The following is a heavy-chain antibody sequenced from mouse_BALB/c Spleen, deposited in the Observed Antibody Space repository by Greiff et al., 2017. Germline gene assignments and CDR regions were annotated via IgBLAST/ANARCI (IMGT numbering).Heavy chain of an antibody. Sequence: EVQRVESGGGLVKPGGSLKLSCAASGFTFSSYAMSWVRQSPEKRLEWVAEISSGGSYTYYPDTVTGRFTISRDNAKNTLYLEMSSLRSEDTAMYYCARDERLRRGFAYWGQGTLVTVSA. CDR2: ISSGGSYT. D-gene: IGHD2-4*01. CDR3: ARDERLRRGFAY. CDR1: GFTFSSYA. V-gene: IGHV5-9-4*01. J-gene: IGHJ3*01.